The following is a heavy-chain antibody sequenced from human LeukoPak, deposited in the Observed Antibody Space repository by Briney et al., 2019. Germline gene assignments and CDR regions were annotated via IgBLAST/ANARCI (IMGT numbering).Heavy chain of an antibody. V-gene: IGHV3-66*01. CDR3: ASAKQLALRSNWFDP. CDR1: GFIVSSNY. Sequence: GGSLRLSCAASGFIVSSNYMSWVRQAPGKGLEWVSVIYSSGKTYYADSVKDRFTISRDTSKNTLYLQMNSLRAEDTAVYYCASAKQLALRSNWFDPWGQGTLVTGSS. CDR2: IYSSGKT. J-gene: IGHJ5*02. D-gene: IGHD1-1*01.